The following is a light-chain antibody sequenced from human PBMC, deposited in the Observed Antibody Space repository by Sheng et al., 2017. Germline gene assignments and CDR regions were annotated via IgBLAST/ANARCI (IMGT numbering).Light chain of an antibody. J-gene: IGKJ1*01. CDR3: LQHNSYPPT. CDR2: AAS. V-gene: IGKV1-9*01. Sequence: DIQLTQSPSFLSASIGDKVTITCRASQGISYYLAWYQQKPGKAPKLLIYAASTLQSGVPSRFSGSRSGTEFTLTISSLQPEDFATYYCLQHNSYPPTFGQGTKVEIK. CDR1: QGISYY.